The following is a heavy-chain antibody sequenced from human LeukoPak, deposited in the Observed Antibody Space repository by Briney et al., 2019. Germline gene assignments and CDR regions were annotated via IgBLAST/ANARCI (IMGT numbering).Heavy chain of an antibody. J-gene: IGHJ4*02. Sequence: GASVKVSCKASGDTFSNYAISWVRQAPGQGLEWMGGIIPIFGTAKYAQKFQGRVTITADTSTRTAYMELSSLRSEDTAVYYCARDNDSRDPPHFDYWGQGTLVTVSS. CDR2: IIPIFGTA. V-gene: IGHV1-69*06. D-gene: IGHD3-16*01. CDR3: ARDNDSRDPPHFDY. CDR1: GDTFSNYA.